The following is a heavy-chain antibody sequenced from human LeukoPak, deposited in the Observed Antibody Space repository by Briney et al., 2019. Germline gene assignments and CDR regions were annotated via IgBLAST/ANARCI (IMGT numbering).Heavy chain of an antibody. D-gene: IGHD3-10*01. CDR1: GYSISSAYY. V-gene: IGHV4-38-2*02. J-gene: IGHJ5*02. Sequence: SETLSLTCTVSGYSISSAYYWGWIRQPPGKGLEWIGSIYHSGSTYYNPSLKSRVTISVDTPKNQFSLNLSSVTAADTAVYYCARDTSYYYGSGSFDPWGQGTLVTVSS. CDR3: ARDTSYYYGSGSFDP. CDR2: IYHSGST.